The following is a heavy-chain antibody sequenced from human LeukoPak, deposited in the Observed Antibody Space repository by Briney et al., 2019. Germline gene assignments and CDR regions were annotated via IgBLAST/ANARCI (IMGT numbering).Heavy chain of an antibody. Sequence: ASVKVSCKASGYTFTGYYIHWVRQAPGQGLEWMAWINPNSGATNYAQKFQGRVSMTRDTSISTAYMALSRLTSDDTAVYFCARGRFGEWDNWFDPWGQGTLVTVSS. CDR2: INPNSGAT. V-gene: IGHV1-2*02. D-gene: IGHD3-10*01. CDR3: ARGRFGEWDNWFDP. CDR1: GYTFTGYY. J-gene: IGHJ5*02.